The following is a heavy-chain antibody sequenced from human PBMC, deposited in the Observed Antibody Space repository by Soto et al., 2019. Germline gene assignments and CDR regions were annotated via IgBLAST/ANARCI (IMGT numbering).Heavy chain of an antibody. CDR3: ARESSGVTHFDF. J-gene: IGHJ4*02. CDR1: GGTPSTRG. CDR2: IIPMFGPA. Sequence: SVKVSCKASGGTPSTRGISWVRQAPGQGLEWMGRIIPMFGPANYAQNFQGRVTITADKSTSTAYMELTSLRSEDTAVYYCARESSGVTHFDFWGQGTLVTVSS. V-gene: IGHV1-69*06. D-gene: IGHD3-10*01.